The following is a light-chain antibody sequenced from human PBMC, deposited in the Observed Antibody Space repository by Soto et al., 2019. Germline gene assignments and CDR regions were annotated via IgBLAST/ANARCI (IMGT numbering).Light chain of an antibody. CDR2: EGS. CDR1: CSDVGNYNL. V-gene: IGLV2-23*01. CDR3: CSYAGSSTLV. Sequence: QSVLGQPASVSGSPGQSITISCTGTCSDVGNYNLVFWYQQHPGKAPKLMIYEGSKRPSGVSNRFSGSKSGNTASLTISGLQAEDEADYYCCSYAGSSTLVFGTGTKVTVL. J-gene: IGLJ1*01.